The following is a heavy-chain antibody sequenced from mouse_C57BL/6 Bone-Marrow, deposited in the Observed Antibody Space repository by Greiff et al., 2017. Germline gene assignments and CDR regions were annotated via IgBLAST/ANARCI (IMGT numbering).Heavy chain of an antibody. Sequence: QVQLQQPGAELVRPGSSVKLSCKASGYTFTSYWMHWVKQRPIQGLEWIGNIDPSDSETHYNQKFKDKATLTVDKSSSTAYMQLSSLTSEDSAVYYCARDYGNYPLAYWGQGTLVTVSA. V-gene: IGHV1-52*01. D-gene: IGHD2-1*01. J-gene: IGHJ3*01. CDR3: ARDYGNYPLAY. CDR2: IDPSDSET. CDR1: GYTFTSYW.